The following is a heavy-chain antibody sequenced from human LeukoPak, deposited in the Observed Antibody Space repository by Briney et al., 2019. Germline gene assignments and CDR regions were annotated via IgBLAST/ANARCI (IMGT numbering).Heavy chain of an antibody. CDR1: GFTFSSYG. Sequence: PGGSLRLSCAASGFTFSSYGMSWVRQAPGKGLEWVSAISGSGGSTYYADSVKGRFTISRDNSKNTLYLQMNSLRAEDTAVYYCAKDLGGYSGSYGNAFDIWGQGTMVTVSS. CDR2: ISGSGGST. CDR3: AKDLGGYSGSYGNAFDI. J-gene: IGHJ3*02. V-gene: IGHV3-23*01. D-gene: IGHD1-26*01.